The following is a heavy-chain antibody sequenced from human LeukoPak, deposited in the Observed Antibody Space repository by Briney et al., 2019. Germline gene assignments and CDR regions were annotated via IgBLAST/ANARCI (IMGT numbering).Heavy chain of an antibody. J-gene: IGHJ5*02. Sequence: GGSPRLSCSASGFTISSYRKNCVRQAPGKGLECVSYISSSGSSIYYADSVKGRFTISRDNAKNSLYLQMNGLRAEDTAVYYCARGPWGLIVTTTNWFGPWRQRDLVTVSS. V-gene: IGHV3-48*01. CDR3: ARGPWGLIVTTTNWFGP. CDR1: GFTISSYR. D-gene: IGHD4-11*01. CDR2: ISSSGSSI.